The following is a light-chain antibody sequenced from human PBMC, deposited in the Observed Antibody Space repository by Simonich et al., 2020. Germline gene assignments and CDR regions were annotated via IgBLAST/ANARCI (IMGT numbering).Light chain of an antibody. CDR2: EGS. V-gene: IGLV2-23*03. CDR3: CSYAGSSTFV. J-gene: IGLJ1*01. CDR1: SSDVGSYNL. Sequence: QSALTQPPSASGSPGQSVTISCTGTSSDVGSYNLVSWYQQHPAKAPKLMIYEGSNRPSGVANRFSGSKSGNTASLTISGLQAEDEADYYCCSYAGSSTFVFGTGTKVTVL.